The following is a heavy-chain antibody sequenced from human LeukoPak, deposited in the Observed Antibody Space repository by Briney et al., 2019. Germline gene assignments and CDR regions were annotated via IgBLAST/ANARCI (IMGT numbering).Heavy chain of an antibody. CDR2: IKSDGSIT. CDR1: GSTFSRYW. Sequence: GGSLRLSCAASGSTFSRYWMHWVRQVPGEGLLWVARIKSDGSITWYADSVKGRFTISRDNARNTLFLQMHSLRAEDTALYYCARDHDAVGTSIDLWGQGTLVTVSS. D-gene: IGHD1-26*01. J-gene: IGHJ4*02. CDR3: ARDHDAVGTSIDL. V-gene: IGHV3-74*01.